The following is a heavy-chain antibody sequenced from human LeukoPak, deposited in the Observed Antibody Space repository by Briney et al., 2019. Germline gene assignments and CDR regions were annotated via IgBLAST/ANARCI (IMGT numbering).Heavy chain of an antibody. V-gene: IGHV3-30*02. CDR2: IRYDGSNK. CDR1: GFTFSSYS. D-gene: IGHD3-10*01. J-gene: IGHJ4*02. Sequence: PGGSLRLSCAASGFTFSSYSMNWVRQAPGKGLEWVAFIRYDGSNKYYADSVKGRFTISRDNSKNTLYLQMNSLRAEDTAVYYCAKGKRVRGVKELDYWGQGTLVTVSS. CDR3: AKGKRVRGVKELDY.